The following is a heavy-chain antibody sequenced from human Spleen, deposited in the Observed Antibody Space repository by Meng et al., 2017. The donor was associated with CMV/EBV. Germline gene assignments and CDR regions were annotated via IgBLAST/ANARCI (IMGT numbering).Heavy chain of an antibody. Sequence: SGPTLVKPTQTLTLTCTFSGFSLSTTGVGVGWIRQPPGKALEWLALMHWNDDKRYSPSLKSRLTITKDTSKNQVVLTMTNMDPVDTATYYCAHKQTGGDAFDIWGQGTMVTVSS. J-gene: IGHJ3*02. CDR2: MHWNDDK. CDR1: GFSLSTTGVG. CDR3: AHKQTGGDAFDI. D-gene: IGHD1-26*01. V-gene: IGHV2-5*01.